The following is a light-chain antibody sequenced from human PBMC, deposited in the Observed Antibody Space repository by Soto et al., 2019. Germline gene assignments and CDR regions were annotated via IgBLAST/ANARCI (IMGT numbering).Light chain of an antibody. CDR2: TNN. Sequence: QSVLTQPPSASGTPGQRVTISCSGSSSNIGGNTVNWYQHLPGTAPKLLIYTNNQRPSGVPDRFSGSKSGTSASLAISGLQSEDETDYSCAAWDDSLNGWVFGGGTQLTVL. V-gene: IGLV1-44*01. CDR3: AAWDDSLNGWV. J-gene: IGLJ3*02. CDR1: SSNIGGNT.